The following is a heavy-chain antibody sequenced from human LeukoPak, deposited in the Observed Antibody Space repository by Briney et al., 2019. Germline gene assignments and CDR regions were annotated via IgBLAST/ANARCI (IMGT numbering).Heavy chain of an antibody. D-gene: IGHD4-17*01. CDR1: GFTFSSYG. Sequence: GGSLRLSCAASGFTFSSYGMNWVRQAPGKGLEWVSGISGDAGRTYYADSVKGRFTIYRDNSKNTLYLQMNSLRAEDTAVYYCAKEGVYGDYDYWGQGTLVTVSS. V-gene: IGHV3-23*01. CDR3: AKEGVYGDYDY. J-gene: IGHJ4*02. CDR2: ISGDAGRT.